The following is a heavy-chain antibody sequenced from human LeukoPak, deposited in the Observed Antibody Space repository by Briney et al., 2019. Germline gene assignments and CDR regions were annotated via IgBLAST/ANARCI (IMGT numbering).Heavy chain of an antibody. CDR2: IWYDGSNK. J-gene: IGHJ5*02. V-gene: IGHV3-33*01. Sequence: GGSLRLSCAASGFTFSSYGMHWVRQAPGKGLEWVAVIWYDGSNKYYADSVKGRFTISRDNSKNTLYLQMNSLRAEGTAVYYCARDRVLQQLSEEYNWFDPWGQGTLVTVSS. D-gene: IGHD6-13*01. CDR3: ARDRVLQQLSEEYNWFDP. CDR1: GFTFSSYG.